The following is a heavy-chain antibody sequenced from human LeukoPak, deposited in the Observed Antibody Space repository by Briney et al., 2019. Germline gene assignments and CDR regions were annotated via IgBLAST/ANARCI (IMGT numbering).Heavy chain of an antibody. CDR3: ARDRDGFDY. D-gene: IGHD5-24*01. Sequence: GGSLRLSCAASGFTFSSYAMHWVRQAPGKGLEYVSAISSNGGSTYYANSVKGRFTISRDNSKNTLYLQMGSLRTEDMAVYYCARDRDGFDYWGQGTLVTVSS. V-gene: IGHV3-64*01. CDR1: GFTFSSYA. CDR2: ISSNGGST. J-gene: IGHJ4*02.